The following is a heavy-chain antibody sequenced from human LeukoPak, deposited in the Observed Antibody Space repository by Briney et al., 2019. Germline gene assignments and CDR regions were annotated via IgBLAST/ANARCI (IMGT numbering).Heavy chain of an antibody. V-gene: IGHV3-33*01. Sequence: GGSLRLSCAASGFTFSSYGMHWVRQAPGKGLEWVAVIWYDGSNKYYADSVKGRFTISRDNTKNSLYLQMNSLRAEDTAVFYCARDQYDTWSRRGNFDSWGQGTLVIVSS. J-gene: IGHJ4*02. D-gene: IGHD3-3*01. CDR1: GFTFSSYG. CDR2: IWYDGSNK. CDR3: ARDQYDTWSRRGNFDS.